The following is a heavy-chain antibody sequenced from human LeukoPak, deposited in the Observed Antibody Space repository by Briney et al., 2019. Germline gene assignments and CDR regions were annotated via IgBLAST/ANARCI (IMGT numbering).Heavy chain of an antibody. D-gene: IGHD2-21*02. CDR2: ISGSGGST. J-gene: IGHJ4*02. CDR3: ASIVVVTAAPDY. CDR1: GFTFSSYA. Sequence: PGGSLRLSCAASGFTFSSYAMSWVRQAPGKGPEWLSAISGSGGSTYDADSVKGRFTISRDNSKNTLYLQMNSLRAEDTAVYYCASIVVVTAAPDYWGQGTLVTVSS. V-gene: IGHV3-23*01.